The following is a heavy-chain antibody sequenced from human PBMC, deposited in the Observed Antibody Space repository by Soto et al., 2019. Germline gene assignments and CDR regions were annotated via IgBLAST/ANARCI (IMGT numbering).Heavy chain of an antibody. Sequence: SETLSLTCIVSGGSISNYYWSWLRQPPGKGLEWMGYTHSSRSTKYNPTLESRVTMSLDTSKNQVSLQMTSVTAADTAVYYCGRHRNHNRGVDWFDPWGQGTLVTVSS. CDR3: GRHRNHNRGVDWFDP. CDR2: THSSRST. J-gene: IGHJ5*02. CDR1: GGSISNYY. V-gene: IGHV4-59*08. D-gene: IGHD3-10*01.